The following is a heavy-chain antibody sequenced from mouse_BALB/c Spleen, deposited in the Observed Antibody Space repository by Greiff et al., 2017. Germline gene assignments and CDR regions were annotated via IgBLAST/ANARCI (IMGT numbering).Heavy chain of an antibody. J-gene: IGHJ3*01. D-gene: IGHD2-10*01. V-gene: IGHV10-1*02. CDR3: VNSYQVAY. CDR2: IRSKSNNYAT. CDR1: GFTFNTYA. Sequence: EVKLMESGGGLVQPKGSLKLSCAASGFTFNTYAMNWVRQAPGKGLEWVARIRSKSNNYATYYADSVKDRFTISRDDSQSMLYLQMNNLKTEDTAMYYCVNSYQVAYWGQGTLVTVSA.